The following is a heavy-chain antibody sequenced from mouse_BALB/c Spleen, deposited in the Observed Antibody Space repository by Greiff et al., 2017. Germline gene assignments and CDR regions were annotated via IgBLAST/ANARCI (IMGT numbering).Heavy chain of an antibody. V-gene: IGHV3-8*02. Sequence: EVQRVESGPSLVKPSQTLSLTCSVTGDSITSGYWNWIRKFPGNKLEYMGYISYSGSTYYNPSLKSRISITRDTSKNQYYLQLNSVTTEDTATYYCARTYYGNYAYCDYWGQGTTLTVSS. CDR1: GDSITSGY. CDR3: ARTYYGNYAYCDY. J-gene: IGHJ2*01. D-gene: IGHD2-10*01. CDR2: ISYSGST.